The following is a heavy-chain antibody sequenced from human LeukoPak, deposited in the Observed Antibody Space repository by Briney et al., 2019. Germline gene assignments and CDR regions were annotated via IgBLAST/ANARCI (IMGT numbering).Heavy chain of an antibody. V-gene: IGHV1-69*13. CDR3: AREGPYCGGDCYSDY. D-gene: IGHD2-21*02. CDR2: ITPIFGTA. CDR1: GGTFSSYA. Sequence: ASVKVSSKASGGTFSSYAISWVRQAPGQGLEWMGGITPIFGTANYAQKFQGRVTITADESTSTAYMELSSLRSEDTAVYYCAREGPYCGGDCYSDYWGQGTLVTVSS. J-gene: IGHJ4*02.